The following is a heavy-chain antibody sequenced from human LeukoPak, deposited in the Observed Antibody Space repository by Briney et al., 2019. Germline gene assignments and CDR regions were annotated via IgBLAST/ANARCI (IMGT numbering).Heavy chain of an antibody. Sequence: SETLSLTCGVSGGSITSTNYWTWVRQPPGKGLEWIGEVNLQGSTNYNPSLMVRVAISVDMSENHISLQVTSVTAADTAVYYCAREGGPYRPLDYSGQGTLVTVSS. J-gene: IGHJ4*02. CDR2: VNLQGST. CDR3: AREGGPYRPLDY. CDR1: GGSITSTNY. V-gene: IGHV4-4*02.